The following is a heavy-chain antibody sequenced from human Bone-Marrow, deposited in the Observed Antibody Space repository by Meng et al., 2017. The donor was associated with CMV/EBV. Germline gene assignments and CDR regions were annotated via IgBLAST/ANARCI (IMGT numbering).Heavy chain of an antibody. CDR2: IKSKTDGGTT. Sequence: GGSLRLSCAASGFTFSNAWMSWVRQAPGKGLEWVGRIKSKTDGGTTDYAAPVKGRFTISRDDSKNTLYLQMNSLKTEDTAVYYCARGGRDNVLKAAVVPLFDPWGQGTLVTVPS. CDR3: ARGGRDNVLKAAVVPLFDP. CDR1: GFTFSNAW. V-gene: IGHV3-15*01. J-gene: IGHJ5*02. D-gene: IGHD2-8*01.